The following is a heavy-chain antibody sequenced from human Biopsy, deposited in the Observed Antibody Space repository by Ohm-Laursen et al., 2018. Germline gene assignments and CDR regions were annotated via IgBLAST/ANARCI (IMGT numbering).Heavy chain of an antibody. V-gene: IGHV4-59*07. CDR1: GGSIRGYY. J-gene: IGHJ4*02. D-gene: IGHD3-22*01. Sequence: SHTLSLTCTVFGGSIRGYYWNWIPQPPGKGLVGVGHINYSGSTNYNPSLKSRVTISVDTTKNQFSLTLYSVATADAAVYYCGRGGQYYYNSSDNWGQGTLVIVSS. CDR2: INYSGST. CDR3: GRGGQYYYNSSDN.